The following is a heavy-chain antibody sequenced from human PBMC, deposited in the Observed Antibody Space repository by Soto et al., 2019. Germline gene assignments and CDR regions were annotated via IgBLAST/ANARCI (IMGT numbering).Heavy chain of an antibody. Sequence: PSETLSLTCAVYGGSFSGYYWSWIRQPPGKGLEWIGEINHSGSTNYNPSLKSRVTISVDTSKNQFSLKLSSVTAADTAVYYCASRTSMVRGVKYWGQGTLVTVSS. J-gene: IGHJ4*02. D-gene: IGHD3-10*01. CDR2: INHSGST. CDR3: ASRTSMVRGVKY. V-gene: IGHV4-34*01. CDR1: GGSFSGYY.